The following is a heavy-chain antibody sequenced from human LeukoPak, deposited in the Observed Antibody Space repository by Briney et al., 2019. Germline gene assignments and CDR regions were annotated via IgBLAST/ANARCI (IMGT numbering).Heavy chain of an antibody. CDR2: IYTSGST. Sequence: SETLSLTCTVSGGSISSYYWSWIRQPAGKGLEWIGRIYTSGSTNYNPSLKSRVTMSVETSKNQFSLKLRSVTAADTAVYYCARDRLVKGAFDIWGQGTMVTVSS. CDR1: GGSISSYY. V-gene: IGHV4-4*07. D-gene: IGHD6-19*01. CDR3: ARDRLVKGAFDI. J-gene: IGHJ3*02.